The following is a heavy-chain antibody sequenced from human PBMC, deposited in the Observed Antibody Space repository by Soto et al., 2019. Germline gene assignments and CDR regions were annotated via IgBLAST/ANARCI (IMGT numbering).Heavy chain of an antibody. Sequence: QVQLVESGGGVVQPGRSLRLSCAASGFTFSSYGMHWVRQAPGKGLEWVAVISYDGSNKYYADSVKGRFTISRDNSKHTLYLQMNSLRAEATAVYYCAKALLLPGRAYVMDVWGQGTTVTVSS. V-gene: IGHV3-30*18. J-gene: IGHJ6*02. CDR1: GFTFSSYG. D-gene: IGHD2-15*01. CDR2: ISYDGSNK. CDR3: AKALLLPGRAYVMDV.